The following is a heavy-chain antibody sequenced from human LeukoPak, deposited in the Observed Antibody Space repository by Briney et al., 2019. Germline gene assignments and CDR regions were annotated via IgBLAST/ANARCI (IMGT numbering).Heavy chain of an antibody. D-gene: IGHD3-22*01. CDR1: GDTFTSYY. Sequence: ASVKVSCKASGDTFTSYYMHWVRQAPGQGLEWMGIVNPSGGSASYAQKFQGRVTMTRDMSTSTVYMELSSLRSEDTAVYFCARGRHYYDVSDYYYEGDAFDIWGQGTMVTVSS. J-gene: IGHJ3*02. CDR2: VNPSGGSA. CDR3: ARGRHYYDVSDYYYEGDAFDI. V-gene: IGHV1-46*01.